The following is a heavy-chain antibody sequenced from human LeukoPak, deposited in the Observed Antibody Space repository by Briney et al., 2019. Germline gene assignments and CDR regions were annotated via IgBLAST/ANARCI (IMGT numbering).Heavy chain of an antibody. CDR1: GYTFTIYH. D-gene: IGHD4-17*01. V-gene: IGHV1-8*03. CDR3: ARTTSLTASGYDY. CDR2: MNPYSGDR. J-gene: IGHJ4*02. Sequence: ASVKVSCKTSGYTFTIYHINWVRQATGQGLEWMGWMNPYSGDRGYAQKFQGRLSITSDTSISTAYMDLSSLRSEDTAVYFCARTTSLTASGYDYWGQGTLVTVSS.